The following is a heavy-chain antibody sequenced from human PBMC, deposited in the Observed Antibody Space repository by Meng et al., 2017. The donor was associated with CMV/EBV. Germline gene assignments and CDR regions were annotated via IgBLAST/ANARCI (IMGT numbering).Heavy chain of an antibody. V-gene: IGHV3-48*03. CDR1: GFTFSSYE. CDR2: ISSSGSTI. Sequence: GESLKISCAASGFTFSSYEMNWVRQAPGKGLEWVSYISSSGSTIYYADSVKGRFTISRDNAKNSLYLQMNSLRAEDTAVYYCARDWVAGAGNYYYGMDVWGQGTTVTVSS. CDR3: ARDWVAGAGNYYYGMDV. J-gene: IGHJ6*02. D-gene: IGHD6-19*01.